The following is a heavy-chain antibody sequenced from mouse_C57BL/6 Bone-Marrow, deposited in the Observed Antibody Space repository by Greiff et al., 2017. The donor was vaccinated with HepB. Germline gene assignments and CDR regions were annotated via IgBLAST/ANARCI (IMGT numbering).Heavy chain of an antibody. Sequence: EVQVVESEGGLVQPGSSMKLSCTASGFTFSDYYMAWVRQVPEKGLEWVANINYDGSSTYYLDSLKSRFIISRDNAKNILYLQMSSLKSEDTATYYCARKHYGSSHFDYWGQGTTLTVSS. CDR2: INYDGSST. CDR1: GFTFSDYY. D-gene: IGHD1-1*01. CDR3: ARKHYGSSHFDY. J-gene: IGHJ2*01. V-gene: IGHV5-16*01.